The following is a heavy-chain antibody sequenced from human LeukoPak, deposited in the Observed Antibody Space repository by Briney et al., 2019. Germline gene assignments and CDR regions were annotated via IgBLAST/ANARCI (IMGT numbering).Heavy chain of an antibody. V-gene: IGHV4-59*01. CDR3: ARELRELHYYYYGMDV. CDR1: GGSISSYY. CDR2: IYYSGST. Sequence: PSETLSLTCTVSGGSISSYYWSWIRQPPGKGLEWIGYIYYSGSTNYNPSLKSRVTISVDTSKNQFSLKLSFVTAADTAVYYCARELRELHYYYYGMDVWGQGTTVTVSS. D-gene: IGHD1-7*01. J-gene: IGHJ6*02.